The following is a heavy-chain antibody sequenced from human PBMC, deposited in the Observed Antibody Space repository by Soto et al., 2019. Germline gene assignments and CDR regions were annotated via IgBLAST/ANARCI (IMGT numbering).Heavy chain of an antibody. CDR1: GLTFSSYG. CDR3: ARDSQAPYDFWSGTMDV. Sequence: PGGSLRLSCAASGLTFSSYGMHWVRQAPGKGLEWVAVIWYDGSNKYYADSVKGRFTISRDNSKNTLYLQMNSLRAEDTAVYYCARDSQAPYDFWSGTMDVWGKGTTVTVSS. J-gene: IGHJ6*03. V-gene: IGHV3-33*01. D-gene: IGHD3-3*01. CDR2: IWYDGSNK.